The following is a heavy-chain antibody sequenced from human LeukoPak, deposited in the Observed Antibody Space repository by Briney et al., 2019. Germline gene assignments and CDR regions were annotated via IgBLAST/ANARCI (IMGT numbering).Heavy chain of an antibody. CDR1: GCTFTSYA. V-gene: IGHV7-4-1*02. Sequence: ASVKVSCKASGCTFTSYAMNWVRQAPGQGLEWMGRINTNTGNPTYAQGFTGRFVFSLDTSVSTAYLQISSLKAEGTAVYYCARAVAGKYNDYWAREPWSPSPQ. D-gene: IGHD6-19*01. CDR2: INTNTGNP. J-gene: IGHJ4*02. CDR3: ARAVAGKYNDY.